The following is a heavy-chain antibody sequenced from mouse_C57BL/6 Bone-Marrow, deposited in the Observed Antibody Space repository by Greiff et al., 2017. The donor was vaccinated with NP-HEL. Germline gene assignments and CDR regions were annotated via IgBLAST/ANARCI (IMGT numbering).Heavy chain of an antibody. D-gene: IGHD2-4*01. J-gene: IGHJ2*01. CDR3: AIYDYDVSDYFDY. V-gene: IGHV1-55*01. CDR1: GYTFTSYW. Sequence: QVQLQQPGAELVKPGASVKMSCKASGYTFTSYWITWVKQRPGQGLEWIGDIYPGSGSTNYNEKFKSKATLTVDKSSSTAYMQLSSLTSVDSAVYYCAIYDYDVSDYFDYWGQGTTLTVSS. CDR2: IYPGSGST.